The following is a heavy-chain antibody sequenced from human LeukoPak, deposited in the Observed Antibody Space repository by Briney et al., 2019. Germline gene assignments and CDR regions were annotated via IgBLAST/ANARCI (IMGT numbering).Heavy chain of an antibody. CDR1: GFTFSGYS. CDR3: ARSPPRGYSGHDDWPAYCLDS. Sequence: GGSLRLSCAASGFTFSGYSISWVRQAPGKGLEWVSSISGSSTYIHYADSVKGRFTISRDNAKNSLYLQMNSLRAEDTAVYYCARSPPRGYSGHDDWPAYCLDSWGQGTLVTVSS. J-gene: IGHJ4*02. D-gene: IGHD5-12*01. V-gene: IGHV3-21*01. CDR2: ISGSSTYI.